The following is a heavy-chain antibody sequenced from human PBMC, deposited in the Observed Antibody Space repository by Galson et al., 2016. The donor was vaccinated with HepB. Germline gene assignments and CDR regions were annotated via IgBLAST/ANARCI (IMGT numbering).Heavy chain of an antibody. CDR1: GFTLTNYG. CDR3: ARARIAALGTGAFDM. D-gene: IGHD6-13*01. V-gene: IGHV3-33*01. CDR2: IWSNGNNK. Sequence: SLRLSCAASGFTLTNYGMHWVRQAPGKGLEWVADIWSNGNNKYYADSVKGRFTISRDNSKNTLYLQMNSLRAEDTAVYYCARARIAALGTGAFDMWGQGTMVTVSS. J-gene: IGHJ3*02.